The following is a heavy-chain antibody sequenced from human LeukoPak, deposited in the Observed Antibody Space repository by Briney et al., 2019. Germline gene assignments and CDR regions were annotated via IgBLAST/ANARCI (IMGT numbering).Heavy chain of an antibody. Sequence: SETLSLTCTVSGGSISNYYWSWIRQPPGKGLEWIGEINHSGSTNYNPSLKSRVTISVDTSKNQFSLKLSSVTAADTAVYYCARAVIWFGELPPYYYYYMDVWGKGTTVTVSS. V-gene: IGHV4-34*01. D-gene: IGHD3-10*01. CDR1: GGSISNYY. J-gene: IGHJ6*03. CDR2: INHSGST. CDR3: ARAVIWFGELPPYYYYYMDV.